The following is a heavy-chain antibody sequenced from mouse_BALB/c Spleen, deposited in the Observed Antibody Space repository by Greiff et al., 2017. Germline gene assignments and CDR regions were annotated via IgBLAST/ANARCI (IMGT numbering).Heavy chain of an antibody. Sequence: VQLKESGGGLVQPGGSRKLSCAASGFTFSSFGMHWVRQAPEKGLEWVAYISSGSSTIYYADTVKGRFTISRDNPKNTLFLQMTSLRSEDTAMYYCARGFAVWGAGTTVTVSS. J-gene: IGHJ1*01. V-gene: IGHV5-17*02. CDR1: GFTFSSFG. CDR3: ARGFAV. CDR2: ISSGSSTI.